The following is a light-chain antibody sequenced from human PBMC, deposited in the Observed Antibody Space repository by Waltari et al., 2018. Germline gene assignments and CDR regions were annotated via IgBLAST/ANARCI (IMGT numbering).Light chain of an antibody. Sequence: QSALTQPRSVSGSPGQSVPISCTGTSRDVGGYNYCPCYQHHPGKAPKPIIYAFPKRPAGVPDRFSASKSDNTASLTISGLQAEDEADYYCCSYAGSITFWVFGGGTKLTVL. J-gene: IGLJ3*02. CDR3: CSYAGSITFWV. V-gene: IGLV2-11*01. CDR1: SRDVGGYNY. CDR2: AFP.